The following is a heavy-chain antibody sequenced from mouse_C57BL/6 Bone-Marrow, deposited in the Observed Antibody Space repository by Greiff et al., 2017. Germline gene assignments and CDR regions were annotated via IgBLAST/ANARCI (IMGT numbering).Heavy chain of an antibody. D-gene: IGHD2-3*01. V-gene: IGHV3-3*01. CDR3: AKDLYDGYSYAMDY. J-gene: IGHJ4*01. Sequence: EVKVEESGPSLVRPSQTLSLTCTVTGFSINSDCYWIWIRQFPGNKLEYIGYTFYSGITYYNPSLESRTYITRDTSKNQFSLKLSSVTTEDTATYYCAKDLYDGYSYAMDYWGQGTSVTVSS. CDR1: GFSINSDCY. CDR2: TFYSGIT.